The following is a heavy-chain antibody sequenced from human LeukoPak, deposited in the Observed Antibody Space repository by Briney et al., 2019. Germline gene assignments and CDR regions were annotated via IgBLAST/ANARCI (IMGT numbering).Heavy chain of an antibody. CDR1: GFTLSSYA. J-gene: IGHJ3*02. CDR2: INSDGSST. CDR3: ARRSAAKDAFDI. Sequence: PGGSLRLSCAASGFTLSSYAMSWVRQAPGKGLVWVSRINSDGSSTSYADSVKGRFTISRDNAKNTLYLQMNSLRAEDTAVYYCARRSAAKDAFDIWGQGTMVTVSS. V-gene: IGHV3-74*01. D-gene: IGHD6-25*01.